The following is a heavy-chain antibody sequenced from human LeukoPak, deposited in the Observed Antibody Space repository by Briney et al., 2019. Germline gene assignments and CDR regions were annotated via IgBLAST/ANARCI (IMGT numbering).Heavy chain of an antibody. CDR2: ISYDGNTI. J-gene: IGHJ4*02. V-gene: IGHV3-30-3*01. Sequence: GGSLRLSSAASEFTFSNYALHWVRQAPGKGLQWVAVISYDGNTIHYADSVKGRFIISRDTSKNTLYLQMNSLRAEDTALYYCAKDIYPSIAVAGTFDYWGQGTLVTVSS. D-gene: IGHD6-19*01. CDR3: AKDIYPSIAVAGTFDY. CDR1: EFTFSNYA.